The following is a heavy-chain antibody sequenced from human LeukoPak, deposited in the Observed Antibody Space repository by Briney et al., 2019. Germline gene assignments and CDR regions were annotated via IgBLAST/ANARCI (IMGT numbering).Heavy chain of an antibody. Sequence: TGGSLRLSCAASGFTFSSYSMNWVRQGPGKGLECVSYTSSSSSYIYYADSVKGRFTISRDNAKNSLYLQMNSLRAEDTAVYYCARVISDSSGYYWVYYYYGMDVWGQGTTVTVSS. CDR1: GFTFSSYS. CDR2: TSSSSSYI. D-gene: IGHD3-22*01. CDR3: ARVISDSSGYYWVYYYYGMDV. J-gene: IGHJ6*02. V-gene: IGHV3-21*01.